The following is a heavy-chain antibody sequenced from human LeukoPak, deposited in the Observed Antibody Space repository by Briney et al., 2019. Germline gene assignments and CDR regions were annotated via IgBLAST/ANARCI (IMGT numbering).Heavy chain of an antibody. Sequence: ASVKVSCKASGYTFTGYYMHWVRQAPGQGLEWMGWINPNSGGTNYAQKFQGWVTMTRDTSISTAYMELSRLRSDDTAVYYCARGQLSGGSFSYCSSTSCSPLAYWGQGTLVTVSS. V-gene: IGHV1-2*04. D-gene: IGHD2-2*01. J-gene: IGHJ4*02. CDR2: INPNSGGT. CDR3: ARGQLSGGSFSYCSSTSCSPLAY. CDR1: GYTFTGYY.